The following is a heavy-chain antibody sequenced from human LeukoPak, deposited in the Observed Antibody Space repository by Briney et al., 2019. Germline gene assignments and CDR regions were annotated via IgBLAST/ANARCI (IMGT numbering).Heavy chain of an antibody. D-gene: IGHD3-22*01. CDR2: INPNSGGT. V-gene: IGHV1-2*02. Sequence: ASVKVSCKASGYTFTGYYMHWVRQAPGQELEWMGWINPNSGGTNYAQKFQGRVTMTRDTSISTAYMELSRLRSDDTAVYYCARALNYYDSSGYPGGEDYWGQGTLVTVSS. J-gene: IGHJ4*02. CDR3: ARALNYYDSSGYPGGEDY. CDR1: GYTFTGYY.